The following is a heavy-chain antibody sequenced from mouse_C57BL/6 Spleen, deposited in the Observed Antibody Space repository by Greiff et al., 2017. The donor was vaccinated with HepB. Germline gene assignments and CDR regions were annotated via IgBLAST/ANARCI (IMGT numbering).Heavy chain of an antibody. CDR3: ALITTVLAEGFDV. D-gene: IGHD1-1*01. CDR1: GYTFTSYG. V-gene: IGHV1-81*01. J-gene: IGHJ1*03. CDR2: IYPRSGNT. Sequence: VQLQQSGAELARPGASVKLSCKASGYTFTSYGISWVKQRTGQGLEWIGEIYPRSGNTYYNEKFKGKATLTADKSSSTAYMELRSLTSEDSAVYFCALITTVLAEGFDVWGTGTTVTVSS.